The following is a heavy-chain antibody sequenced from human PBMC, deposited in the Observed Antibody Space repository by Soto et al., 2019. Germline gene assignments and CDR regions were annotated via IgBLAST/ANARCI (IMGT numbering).Heavy chain of an antibody. J-gene: IGHJ3*02. CDR2: INHSGST. V-gene: IGHV4-34*01. CDR1: GGSFSGYY. Sequence: SETLSLTCAVYGGSFSGYYWSWIRQPPGKGLEWIGEINHSGSTNYNPSLKSRVTISVDTSKNQFSLKLSSVTAADTAAYYCARVGVDGDYVDAFEIWGQGTMVTVSS. CDR3: ARVGVDGDYVDAFEI. D-gene: IGHD4-17*01.